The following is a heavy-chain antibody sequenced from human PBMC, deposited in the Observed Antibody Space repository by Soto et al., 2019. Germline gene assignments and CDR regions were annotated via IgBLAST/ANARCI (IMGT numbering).Heavy chain of an antibody. Sequence: GSLRLSCVASGFTFSDYNINWVRQAPGKGLEWVSFISGRSNTIYYADSVKGRFTISRDNAKNSLYLLMNSLRAEDTAVYYCTREGDGSGFFSDFWGQGALVTVSS. V-gene: IGHV3-48*01. D-gene: IGHD3-22*01. CDR2: ISGRSNTI. CDR3: TREGDGSGFFSDF. J-gene: IGHJ4*02. CDR1: GFTFSDYN.